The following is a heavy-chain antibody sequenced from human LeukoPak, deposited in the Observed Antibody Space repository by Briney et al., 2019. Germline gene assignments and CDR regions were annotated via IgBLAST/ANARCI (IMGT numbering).Heavy chain of an antibody. D-gene: IGHD6-13*01. CDR1: GFTFSDYA. CDR3: ARISSSWFLDF. CDR2: ISGSGGTT. V-gene: IGHV3-23*01. Sequence: PGGSLRLSRAASGFTFSDYAMSWVRQAPGKGLEWVSTISGSGGTTYYADSVKGRFTISRDNSKNTLYLQMDTLRADDTAVYYCARISSSWFLDFWGQGTLVTVSS. J-gene: IGHJ4*02.